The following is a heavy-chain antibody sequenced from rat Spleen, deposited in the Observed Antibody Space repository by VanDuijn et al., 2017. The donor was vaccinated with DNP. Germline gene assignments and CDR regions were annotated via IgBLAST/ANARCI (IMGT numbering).Heavy chain of an antibody. Sequence: QVQLKESGPGLMQPSETLSLTCTVSGFSLTTYGVSWVRLPPGKGLEWIGEIWSGGSTHYNPALESRLSITRDTSKSQVFLKMNSLQTADTATYYCAGVPNTYYVMDAWGQGASVTVSS. CDR2: IWSGGST. CDR1: GFSLTTYG. D-gene: IGHD3-8*01. CDR3: AGVPNTYYVMDA. J-gene: IGHJ4*01. V-gene: IGHV2-4*01.